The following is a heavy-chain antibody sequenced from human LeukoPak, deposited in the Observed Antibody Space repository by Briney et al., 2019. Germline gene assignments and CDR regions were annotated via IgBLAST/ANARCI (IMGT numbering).Heavy chain of an antibody. CDR1: GFTFSSYS. J-gene: IGHJ4*02. Sequence: PGGSLRLSCAASGFTFSSYSMNWVRQAPGKGLEWVSSISSSSSYIYYADSVKGRFTISRDNSKNTLYLQMNSLRAEDTAVYYCATYRGYSSGLFDYWGQGTLVTVSS. V-gene: IGHV3-21*04. CDR3: ATYRGYSSGLFDY. D-gene: IGHD6-19*01. CDR2: ISSSSSYI.